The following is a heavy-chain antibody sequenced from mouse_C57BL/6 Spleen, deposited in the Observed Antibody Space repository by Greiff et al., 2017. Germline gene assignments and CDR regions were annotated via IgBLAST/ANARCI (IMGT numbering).Heavy chain of an antibody. V-gene: IGHV5-15*04. CDR1: GFTFSDYG. Sequence: DVMLVESGGGLVQPGGSLKLSCAASGFTFSDYGMAWVRQAPRKGPEWVAFISNLAYSIYYADTVTGRFTISRENAKNTLYLEMGSLRSEDTAKYYCARRYDYGVGYYAMDYWGQGTSVTVSS. CDR2: ISNLAYSI. J-gene: IGHJ4*01. D-gene: IGHD2-4*01. CDR3: ARRYDYGVGYYAMDY.